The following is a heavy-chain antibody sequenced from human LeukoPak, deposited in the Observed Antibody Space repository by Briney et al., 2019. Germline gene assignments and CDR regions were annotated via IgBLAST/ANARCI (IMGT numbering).Heavy chain of an antibody. V-gene: IGHV3-72*01. CDR2: TRNRANSYTT. Sequence: PGGSLRLSCAASGFTLSDHYMDWVRQAPGKGLEWVGRTRNRANSYTTDYAASVKGRFTISRDDLKSSLYLQMNSLRTEDAAVYYCARCDVGDGYSQYWGQGTLVTVSS. CDR1: GFTLSDHY. D-gene: IGHD5-24*01. J-gene: IGHJ4*02. CDR3: ARCDVGDGYSQY.